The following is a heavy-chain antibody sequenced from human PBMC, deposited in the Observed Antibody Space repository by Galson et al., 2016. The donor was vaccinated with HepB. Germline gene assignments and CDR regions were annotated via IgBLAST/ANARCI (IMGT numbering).Heavy chain of an antibody. V-gene: IGHV3-53*05. CDR3: ASDPRQWQRGYNYGFEY. Sequence: SLRLSCAVSGFAVRSNFMAWVRQAPGKGLEWVSLIYSGGSTYYADSVKGRFTISRDNSKNTLYLQMHRLRFEDTAVYYCASDPRQWQRGYNYGFEYWGQGTLVSVSS. CDR1: GFAVRSNF. D-gene: IGHD5-18*01. CDR2: IYSGGST. J-gene: IGHJ4*02.